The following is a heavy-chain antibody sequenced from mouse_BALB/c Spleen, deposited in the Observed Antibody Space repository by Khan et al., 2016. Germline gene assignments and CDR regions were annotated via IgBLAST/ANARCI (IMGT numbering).Heavy chain of an antibody. D-gene: IGHD3-3*01. V-gene: IGHV14-3*02. J-gene: IGHJ3*01. CDR3: ASRGGVY. Sequence: VQLKQSGAELVKPGASVKLSCTASGFNIKDTYMHWVKQRPEQGLEWIGRIDPANGNTKYDPKFQGKATITADTSSNTAYLQLSSRTSEDTAVYYGASRGGVYWGQGTLVTVSA. CDR1: GFNIKDTY. CDR2: IDPANGNT.